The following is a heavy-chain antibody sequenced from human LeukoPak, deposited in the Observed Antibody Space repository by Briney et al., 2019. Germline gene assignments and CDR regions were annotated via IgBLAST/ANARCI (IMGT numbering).Heavy chain of an antibody. Sequence: ASVKVFCNASGYTFTNYDINWVPQATGQGLEWMGWINPNRCNTGYAQKFQGRVTITRNTSISTAYMELSSLRSEDTAVYYCERTMVRGGPMMGYWGQGTLVTVSS. CDR3: ERTMVRGGPMMGY. J-gene: IGHJ4*02. CDR1: GYTFTNYD. D-gene: IGHD3-10*01. CDR2: INPNRCNT. V-gene: IGHV1-8*03.